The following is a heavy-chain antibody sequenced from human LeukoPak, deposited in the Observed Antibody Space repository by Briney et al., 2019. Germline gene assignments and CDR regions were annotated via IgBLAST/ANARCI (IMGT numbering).Heavy chain of an antibody. Sequence: PGGSLRLSCTVSGLNFPRNAINWFRQPPGKGLEWVGYIRGESYGGAADFAPSVRDRFTLSRDDSKSSAYLQMNNLKIDDTAVYYCTGSGFEHWGQGTRVIVSS. CDR3: TGSGFEH. CDR2: IRGESYGGAA. V-gene: IGHV3-49*03. J-gene: IGHJ5*02. D-gene: IGHD5-12*01. CDR1: GLNFPRNA.